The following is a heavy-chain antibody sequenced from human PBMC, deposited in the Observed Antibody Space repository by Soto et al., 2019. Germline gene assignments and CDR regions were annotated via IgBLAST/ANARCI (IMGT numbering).Heavy chain of an antibody. D-gene: IGHD3-10*01. CDR2: IYYSGST. V-gene: IGHV4-59*01. CDR1: GGSMNTYY. Sequence: PSETLSLTCTVSGGSMNTYYWGWFRQPPGKGLEWAGYIYYSGSTTYSPSLKSRITISVDTSKNQFSLNLRSVTAADTAVYFCARAQYYYESWSYKKEYYFDYWGQGTLVTVSS. J-gene: IGHJ4*02. CDR3: ARAQYYYESWSYKKEYYFDY.